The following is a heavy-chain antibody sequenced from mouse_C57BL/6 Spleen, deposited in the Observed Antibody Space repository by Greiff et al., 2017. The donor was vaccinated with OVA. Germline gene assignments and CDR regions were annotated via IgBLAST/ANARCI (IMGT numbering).Heavy chain of an antibody. CDR2: INPSNGGT. D-gene: IGHD2-3*01. Sequence: QVQLQQPGTELVKPGASVKLSCKASGYTFTSYWMHWVKQRPGQGLEWIGNINPSNGGTNYNEKFKSKATLTVDKSSSTAYMQLSSLTSEDSAVYDCARLDGYYVYYAMDYWGQGTTVTVSS. CDR3: ARLDGYYVYYAMDY. V-gene: IGHV1-53*01. CDR1: GYTFTSYW. J-gene: IGHJ4*01.